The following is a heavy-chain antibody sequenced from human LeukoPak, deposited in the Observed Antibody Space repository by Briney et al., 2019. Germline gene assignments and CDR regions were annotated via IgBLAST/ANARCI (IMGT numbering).Heavy chain of an antibody. J-gene: IGHJ6*04. Sequence: SGGSLRLSCEASGFTFSDYYMTWIRQGPGKGLEWVSYISGSGSDINYADSVKGRFTISRDNAKNSLYLQMNSLRAEDTAVYYCATHPLGSSGLYRYYLLDVWGNGTTVSVSS. CDR1: GFTFSDYY. CDR3: ATHPLGSSGLYRYYLLDV. CDR2: ISGSGSDI. V-gene: IGHV3-11*01. D-gene: IGHD6-19*01.